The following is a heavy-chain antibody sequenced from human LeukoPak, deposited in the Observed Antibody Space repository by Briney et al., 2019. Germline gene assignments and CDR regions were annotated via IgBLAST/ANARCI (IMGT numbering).Heavy chain of an antibody. Sequence: ASVKVSCKASGYTFTSYAMHWVRQAPGQRLEWMGWINAGNGNTKYSQEFQGRVTITRDTSASTAYMELSSLRSEDTAVYYCARGDYYDSSGYFDDYWGQGTLVTVSS. CDR1: GYTFTSYA. CDR3: ARGDYYDSSGYFDDY. V-gene: IGHV1-3*03. J-gene: IGHJ4*02. D-gene: IGHD3-22*01. CDR2: INAGNGNT.